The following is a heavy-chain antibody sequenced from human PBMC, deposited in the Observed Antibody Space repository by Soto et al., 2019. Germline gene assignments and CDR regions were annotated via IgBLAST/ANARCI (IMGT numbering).Heavy chain of an antibody. CDR3: ARVNYDSPSFYYGMDV. CDR2: ISSSSSTI. Sequence: GGSLGLSCAASGFTFSSYSMNWVRQAPGKGLEWVSYISSSSSTIYYADSVKGRFTISRDNAKNSLYLQMNSLRDEDTAVYYCARVNYDSPSFYYGMDVWGQGTTVTVSS. D-gene: IGHD3-22*01. V-gene: IGHV3-48*02. J-gene: IGHJ6*02. CDR1: GFTFSSYS.